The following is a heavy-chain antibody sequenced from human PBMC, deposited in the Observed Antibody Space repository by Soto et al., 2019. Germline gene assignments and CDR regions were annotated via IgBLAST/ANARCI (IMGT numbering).Heavy chain of an antibody. CDR2: ISATGGRT. V-gene: IGHV3-23*04. J-gene: IGHJ4*02. CDR1: GFTFNNYA. D-gene: IGHD3-9*01. Sequence: EVQVVDSGGGVVQPGGSLRLSCAASGFTFNNYAMNWVRQAPGKGLEWVATISATGGRTYYADSVKGRFTISRDNAKNTLYLQMNGMRVEDTAVYYCAKDRLVGILDYWGQGNQVTVSS. CDR3: AKDRLVGILDY.